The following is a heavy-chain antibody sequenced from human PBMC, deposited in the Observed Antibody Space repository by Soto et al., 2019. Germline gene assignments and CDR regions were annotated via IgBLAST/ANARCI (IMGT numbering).Heavy chain of an antibody. CDR2: ISSSSSYI. CDR3: ARDRNNWNWGGPYYYYYGMDV. V-gene: IGHV3-21*01. CDR1: GFTFSSYS. D-gene: IGHD1-1*01. J-gene: IGHJ6*02. Sequence: EVQLVESGGGLVKPGGSLRLSCAASGFTFSSYSMNWVRQAPGKGLEWVSSISSSSSYIYYADSVKGRFTISRDNAKNSLYLQMNSLRAEDTAVYYCARDRNNWNWGGPYYYYYGMDVWGQGTTVTVSS.